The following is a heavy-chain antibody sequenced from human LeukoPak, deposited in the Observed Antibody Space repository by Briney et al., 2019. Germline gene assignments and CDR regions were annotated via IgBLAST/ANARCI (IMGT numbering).Heavy chain of an antibody. V-gene: IGHV4-39*01. CDR1: GDSISSSNSY. CDR2: IYYSGNT. Sequence: SETLSLTCTVSGDSISSSNSYWGWIRQPPGKGLEWIGSIYYSGNTYYNASLKSRVTISVDTSKNQFSLKLSSVTAADTAVYYCARGPMVRGVNGAFDIWGQGTMVTVSS. CDR3: ARGPMVRGVNGAFDI. J-gene: IGHJ3*02. D-gene: IGHD3-10*01.